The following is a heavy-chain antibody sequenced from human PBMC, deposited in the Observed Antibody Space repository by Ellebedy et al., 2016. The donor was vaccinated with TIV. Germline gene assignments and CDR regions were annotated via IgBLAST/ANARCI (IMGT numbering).Heavy chain of an antibody. CDR1: GFTFSSYA. D-gene: IGHD6-19*01. V-gene: IGHV3-23*01. Sequence: GGSLRLXXAASGFTFSSYAMSWVRQAPGKGLEWVSAISGSGGSTYYADSVKGRFTISRDNSKNTLYLQMNSLRAEDTAVYYCAKTVAGTGGDYWGQGTLVTVSS. CDR3: AKTVAGTGGDY. CDR2: ISGSGGST. J-gene: IGHJ4*02.